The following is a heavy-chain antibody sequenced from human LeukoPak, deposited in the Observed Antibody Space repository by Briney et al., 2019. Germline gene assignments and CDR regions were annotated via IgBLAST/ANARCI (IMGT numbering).Heavy chain of an antibody. CDR3: ARDARIFGVVTIPYYFDY. D-gene: IGHD3-3*01. CDR1: GYTFTSYY. CDR2: INPSGGST. Sequence: ASVKVSCKASGYTFTSYYMHWVRQAPGQGLEWMGIINPSGGSTSYAQKFQGRVTMTRDTSTSTVYMELSSLRSEDTAVYYCARDARIFGVVTIPYYFDYWGQGTLVTVSS. J-gene: IGHJ4*02. V-gene: IGHV1-46*03.